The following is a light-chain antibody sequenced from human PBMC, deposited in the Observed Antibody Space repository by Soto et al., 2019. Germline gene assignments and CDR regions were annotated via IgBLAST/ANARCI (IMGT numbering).Light chain of an antibody. V-gene: IGKV1-39*01. CDR2: AAS. Sequence: IQMTQSPSSLSASVGDRVTITCRASQSISSYLSWYQQKTGEAPKLLIYAASSLQSGVPSRFSGSGSGTEFTLTISNLQPEDFATYYCLQSYNFPRTFGQGTKVAIK. J-gene: IGKJ1*01. CDR3: LQSYNFPRT. CDR1: QSISSY.